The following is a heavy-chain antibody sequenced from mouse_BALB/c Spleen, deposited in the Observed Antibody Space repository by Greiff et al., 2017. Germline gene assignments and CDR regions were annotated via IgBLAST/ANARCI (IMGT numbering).Heavy chain of an antibody. CDR2: IWSGGST. J-gene: IGHJ2*01. Sequence: VQLKESGPGLVQPSQSLSITCTASGFSLTSYGVHWVRQSPGKGLEWLGVIWSGGSTDYNAAFISRLSISKDNSKSQVFFKLNSLQANDTAIYYCARKGDGNYYFDYWGQGTTLTVAS. CDR3: ARKGDGNYYFDY. CDR1: GFSLTSYG. D-gene: IGHD2-1*01. V-gene: IGHV2-2*02.